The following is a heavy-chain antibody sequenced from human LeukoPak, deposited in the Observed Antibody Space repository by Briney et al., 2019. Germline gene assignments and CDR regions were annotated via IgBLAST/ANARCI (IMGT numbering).Heavy chain of an antibody. D-gene: IGHD4-17*01. V-gene: IGHV4-34*01. CDR2: INHSGST. CDR1: GGSFRGYY. CDR3: ARGSSDGDYYWFDP. J-gene: IGHJ5*02. Sequence: PSETLSLTCAVYGGSFRGYYWSWIRQPPGKGLEWIGEINHSGSTIYNPSLKSRVTISVDTSKNQFSLKLSSVTAADTAVYYCARGSSDGDYYWFDPWGQGTLVTVSS.